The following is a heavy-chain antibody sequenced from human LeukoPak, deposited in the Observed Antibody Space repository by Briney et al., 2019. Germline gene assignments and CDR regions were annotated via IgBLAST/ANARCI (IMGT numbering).Heavy chain of an antibody. Sequence: GGSLRLSCAASGFRFGSDWMTWVRQAPGKGLEWVANINPDGNEKYYVDSVKGRFTISRDNGKNSLYLQLNSLRAEDTAVYYCARYYDPAVGDAFDIWGQGTMVTVPS. CDR2: INPDGNEK. J-gene: IGHJ3*02. CDR3: ARYYDPAVGDAFDI. V-gene: IGHV3-7*01. CDR1: GFRFGSDW. D-gene: IGHD3-16*01.